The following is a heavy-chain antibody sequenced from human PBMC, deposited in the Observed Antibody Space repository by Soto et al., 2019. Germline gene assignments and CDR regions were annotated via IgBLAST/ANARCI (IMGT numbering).Heavy chain of an antibody. CDR1: GGTFSSYA. CDR3: ARGKYSGSYHYCYYGMEV. CDR2: IIPIFGTA. Sequence: SVKVSCKASGGTFSSYAISWVRQAPGQGLEWMGGIIPIFGTANYAQKFQGRVTITADESTSTAYMELSSLRSEDTAVYYCARGKYSGSYHYCYYGMEVWGRGTTVTVSS. D-gene: IGHD1-26*01. J-gene: IGHJ6*01. V-gene: IGHV1-69*13.